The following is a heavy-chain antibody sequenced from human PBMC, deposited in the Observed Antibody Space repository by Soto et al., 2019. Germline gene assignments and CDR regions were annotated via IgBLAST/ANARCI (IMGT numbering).Heavy chain of an antibody. Sequence: GGSLRLSCAASGFTFSSYSMNWVRQAPGKGLEWVSSISSSSSYIYYADSVKGRFTISRDNAKNSLYLQMNSLRAEDTAVYYCARDRGRGTMVRGVRVFDYWGQGTLVTVSS. CDR1: GFTFSSYS. CDR2: ISSSSSYI. J-gene: IGHJ4*02. CDR3: ARDRGRGTMVRGVRVFDY. D-gene: IGHD3-10*01. V-gene: IGHV3-21*01.